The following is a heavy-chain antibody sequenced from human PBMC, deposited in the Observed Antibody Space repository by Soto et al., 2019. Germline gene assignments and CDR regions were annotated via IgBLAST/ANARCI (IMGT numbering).Heavy chain of an antibody. J-gene: IGHJ5*02. V-gene: IGHV3-48*02. CDR2: ISSSSSTI. CDR3: AREGGNLNWFDP. CDR1: GFTFRSYS. Sequence: GGALRLSRGASGFTFRSYSLNWVRHAPGKGLEWVSYISSSSSTIYYADSVKGRFTISRDNAKNSLYLQMNSLRDEDTAVYYCAREGGNLNWFDPWGQGTLVTVSS. D-gene: IGHD1-26*01.